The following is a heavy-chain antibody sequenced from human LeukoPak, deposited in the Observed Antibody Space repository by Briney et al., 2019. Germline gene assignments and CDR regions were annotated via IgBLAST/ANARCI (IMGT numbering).Heavy chain of an antibody. CDR2: FYHGGST. CDR1: GYSISTGYY. J-gene: IGHJ4*02. CDR3: ARAMSIAARLQTISDY. Sequence: SETLSLTCTVSGYSISTGYYWDWIRQPPGKGLEWIGTFYHGGSTYYNPALKSRVTISVDTSKNQFSLNLTSVTAADTAVYHCARAMSIAARLQTISDYWGQGTLVTVSS. V-gene: IGHV4-38-2*02. D-gene: IGHD6-6*01.